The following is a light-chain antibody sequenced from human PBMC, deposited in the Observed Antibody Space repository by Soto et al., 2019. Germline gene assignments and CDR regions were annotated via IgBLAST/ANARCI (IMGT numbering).Light chain of an antibody. CDR1: SSDVGAYNY. CDR2: DVT. J-gene: IGLJ2*01. Sequence: QSALTQPASVSESPGQSITISCTGTSSDVGAYNYVSWYQQHPGKAPKLMIYDVTNRPSGVSNRFSGSKSGNTASLTISGLQAEDEADYCCSSYSSSSTPVVFGGGTKLTVL. CDR3: SSYSSSSTPVV. V-gene: IGLV2-14*01.